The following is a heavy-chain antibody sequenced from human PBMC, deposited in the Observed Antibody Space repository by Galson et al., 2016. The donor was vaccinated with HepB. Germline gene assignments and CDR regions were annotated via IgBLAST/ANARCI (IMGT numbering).Heavy chain of an antibody. D-gene: IGHD4-23*01. Sequence: ETLSLTCTVSGGSISPYSWSWIRRPPGKGLEWIAYIYFSGTTNYNPSLKSRVTISLDTSKGQFSLKVTSVTAADSAVYYCARSYGGYAFDIWGQGTMVTVSS. V-gene: IGHV4-59*01. CDR1: GGSISPYS. CDR3: ARSYGGYAFDI. J-gene: IGHJ3*02. CDR2: IYFSGTT.